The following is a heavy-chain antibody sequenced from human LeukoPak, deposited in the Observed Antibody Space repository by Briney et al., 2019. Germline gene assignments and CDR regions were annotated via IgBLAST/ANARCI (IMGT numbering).Heavy chain of an antibody. CDR3: AKEWVASAGTQFDY. D-gene: IGHD6-13*01. V-gene: IGHV3-23*01. J-gene: IGHJ4*02. CDR1: GSTFSSYA. CDR2: ISGSGGST. Sequence: GGSLRLSCAASGSTFSSYAMSWVRQAPGKGLEWVSGISGSGGSTYYADSVKGRFTISRDDSKNTLYLQMNSLRAEDTAVYYCAKEWVASAGTQFDYWGQGTLVTVSS.